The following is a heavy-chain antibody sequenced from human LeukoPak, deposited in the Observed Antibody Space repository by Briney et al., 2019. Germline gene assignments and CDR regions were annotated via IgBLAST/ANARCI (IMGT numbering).Heavy chain of an antibody. D-gene: IGHD3-10*01. J-gene: IGHJ4*02. CDR3: ARGSVVRGVIITSGFDY. Sequence: SVKVSCKASGGTFSSYAISWVRQAPGQGLEWMGRIIPIFGTANYAQKFQGRVTITADKSTSTAYMELSGLRSEDTAVYYCARGSVVRGVIITSGFDYWGQGTLVTVSS. CDR1: GGTFSSYA. CDR2: IIPIFGTA. V-gene: IGHV1-69*06.